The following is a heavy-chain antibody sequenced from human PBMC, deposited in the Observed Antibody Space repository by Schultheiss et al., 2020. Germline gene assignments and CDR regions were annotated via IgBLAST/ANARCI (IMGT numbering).Heavy chain of an antibody. Sequence: GGSLRLSCAASGFTFSSYSMNWVRQAPGKGLEWVSSISSSSSYIYYADSMKGRFTISRDNSKNTLYLQMNSLRAEDTAVYYCAKGLSQWLVGDYFDYWGQGTLVTVSS. V-gene: IGHV3-21*01. CDR3: AKGLSQWLVGDYFDY. J-gene: IGHJ4*02. CDR2: ISSSSSYI. D-gene: IGHD6-19*01. CDR1: GFTFSSYS.